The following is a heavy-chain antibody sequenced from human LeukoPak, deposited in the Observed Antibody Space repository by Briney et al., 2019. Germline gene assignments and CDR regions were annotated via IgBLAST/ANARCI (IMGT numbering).Heavy chain of an antibody. CDR2: ISSSGSTI. CDR3: ARDDYYYDSSGYYSALFYYYYYYMDV. CDR1: GFTFSSYS. D-gene: IGHD3-22*01. V-gene: IGHV3-48*04. Sequence: GGSLRLSCAASGFTFSSYSMNWVRQAPGKGLEWVSSISSSGSTIYYADSVKGRFTISRDNAKNSLYLQMNSLRAEDTAVYYCARDDYYYDSSGYYSALFYYYYYYMDVWGKGTTVTVSS. J-gene: IGHJ6*03.